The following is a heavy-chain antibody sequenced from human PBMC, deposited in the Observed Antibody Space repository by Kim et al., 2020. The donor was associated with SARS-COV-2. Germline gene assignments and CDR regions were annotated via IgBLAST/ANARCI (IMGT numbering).Heavy chain of an antibody. CDR1: GFTFSSYW. D-gene: IGHD2-2*01. CDR2: IKQDGSEK. J-gene: IGHJ4*02. V-gene: IGHV3-7*01. Sequence: GGSLRLSCAASGFTFSSYWMSWVRQAPGKGLEWVANIKQDGSEKYYVDSVKGRFTISRDNAKNSLYLQMNSLRAEDTAVYYCARDIDLFYCSSNSCQGEGYYFDYWGQGTMVTVSS. CDR3: ARDIDLFYCSSNSCQGEGYYFDY.